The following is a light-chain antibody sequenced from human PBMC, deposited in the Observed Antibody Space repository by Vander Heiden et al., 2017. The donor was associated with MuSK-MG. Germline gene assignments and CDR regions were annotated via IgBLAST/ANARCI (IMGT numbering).Light chain of an antibody. CDR2: QDS. CDR1: KLGDNY. Sequence: SYELTPPPSVSVSPGQTASITCSGDKLGDNYACWYQQKPGQSPVLVIYQDSKRPSGIPERFSGSNSGNTATLTISGTQAMDEADYYCQAWDSSTVVFGGGTKRTVL. J-gene: IGLJ2*01. CDR3: QAWDSSTVV. V-gene: IGLV3-1*01.